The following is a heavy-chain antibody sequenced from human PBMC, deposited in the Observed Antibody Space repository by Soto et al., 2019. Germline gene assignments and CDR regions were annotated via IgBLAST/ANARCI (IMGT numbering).Heavy chain of an antibody. CDR3: ARDCYYCVNRGHSYSGTDTFDL. CDR2: ISPYDGDT. D-gene: IGHD3-22*01. Sequence: QVQLVQSGAEVKKPGASVKVSCEASGYTFDSCGISWVRQAPGLGLEWMGWISPYDGDTNYAPHLRGRATLTTDASTNTVYMELRSLRYDDTDIYYCARDCYYCVNRGHSYSGTDTFDLWGQGTMVTVSS. V-gene: IGHV1-18*01. J-gene: IGHJ3*01. CDR1: GYTFDSCG.